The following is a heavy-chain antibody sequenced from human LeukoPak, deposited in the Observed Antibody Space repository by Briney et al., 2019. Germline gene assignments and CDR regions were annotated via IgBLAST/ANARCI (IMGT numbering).Heavy chain of an antibody. CDR2: IYYSGST. D-gene: IGHD2-15*01. Sequence: SQTLSLTCTVSGGSISSGSYYWSWIRQPPGKGLEWIGYIYYSGSTNYNPSLKSRVTISVDTSKNQFSLKLSSVTAADTAVYYCARRLGCSGGSCYNWFDPWGQGTLVTVSS. V-gene: IGHV4-61*01. CDR1: GGSISSGSYY. J-gene: IGHJ5*02. CDR3: ARRLGCSGGSCYNWFDP.